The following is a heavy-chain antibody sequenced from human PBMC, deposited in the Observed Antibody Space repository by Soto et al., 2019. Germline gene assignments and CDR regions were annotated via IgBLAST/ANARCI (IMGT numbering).Heavy chain of an antibody. J-gene: IGHJ4*02. CDR3: GRSSHHGHYAY. CDR1: GGSITTYY. D-gene: IGHD3-22*01. Sequence: SETLSLTCAVSGGSITTYYWSWIRQPPGRGLEWIGYIYHSGSTNYNPSLKSRVTISIATSKNQFSLKLSSVTAADTAVYYCGRSSHHGHYAYWGQGTLVPVSS. V-gene: IGHV4-59*08. CDR2: IYHSGST.